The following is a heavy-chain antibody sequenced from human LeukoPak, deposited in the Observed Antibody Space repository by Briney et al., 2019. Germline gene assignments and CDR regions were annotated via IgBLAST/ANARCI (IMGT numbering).Heavy chain of an antibody. CDR1: GFTFSSYG. CDR3: ATGYGDFRVEGRYFYS. J-gene: IGHJ4*02. V-gene: IGHV3-30*02. D-gene: IGHD4-17*01. CDR2: IRYDGSNK. Sequence: RTGGSLRLSCAASGFTFSSYGMHWVRQAPGKGLEWVAFIRYDGSNKYYADSVKGRFAISRDNSKNTLYLQMNSLRAEDTAVYYCATGYGDFRVEGRYFYSWGQGTLVTVSS.